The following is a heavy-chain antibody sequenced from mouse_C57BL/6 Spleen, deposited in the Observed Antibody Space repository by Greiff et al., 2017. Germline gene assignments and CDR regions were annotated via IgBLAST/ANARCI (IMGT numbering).Heavy chain of an antibody. CDR2: IYPGDGDT. CDR1: GYAFSSSW. Sequence: QVQLQQSGPELVKPGASVKICCKASGYAFSSSWMNWVKQRPGKGLEWIGRIYPGDGDTNYIGKFKGKATLTADKSASTAYMQLSSLTSEDSAVYFCARGYYGSSPNYFDYWGQGTTLTVSS. V-gene: IGHV1-82*01. J-gene: IGHJ2*01. D-gene: IGHD1-1*01. CDR3: ARGYYGSSPNYFDY.